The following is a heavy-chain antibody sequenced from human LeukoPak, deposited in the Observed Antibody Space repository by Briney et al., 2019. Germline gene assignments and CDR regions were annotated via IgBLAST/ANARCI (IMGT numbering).Heavy chain of an antibody. CDR1: GFTFSSYA. CDR2: ISGSGGST. J-gene: IGHJ4*02. V-gene: IGHV3-23*01. Sequence: GGSLRLSCAASGFTFSSYAMSWVRQAPGKGLEWVSAISGSGGSTYYADSVKGRFTISRDNSKNTLYLQMNSLGAEDTDVYYCAKAPVTSCRGAYCYPFDYWGQGTLVTVSS. D-gene: IGHD2-21*01. CDR3: AKAPVTSCRGAYCYPFDY.